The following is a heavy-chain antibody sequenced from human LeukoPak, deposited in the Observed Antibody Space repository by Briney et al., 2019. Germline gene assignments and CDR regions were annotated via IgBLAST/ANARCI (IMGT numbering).Heavy chain of an antibody. CDR1: GFTFGSYS. CDR2: VSSRSSYL. Sequence: GGALRLSCAPSGFTFGSYSMNGVPQAPGKGLERVSSVSSRSSYLYDAESVKGRFTISSDNAKNSLYLQMNSLRAEDTAVYYCARAPTHCSSTSCYSNYYSMDVWGKGTTVTVSS. V-gene: IGHV3-21*01. CDR3: ARAPTHCSSTSCYSNYYSMDV. D-gene: IGHD2-2*01. J-gene: IGHJ6*03.